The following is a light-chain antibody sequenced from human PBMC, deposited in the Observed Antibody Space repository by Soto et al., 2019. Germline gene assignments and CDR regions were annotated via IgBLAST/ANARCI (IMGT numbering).Light chain of an antibody. Sequence: EIVLTQSPGTLSLSLGERATLSCGASQGVSSDYVAWYRQKPGQVPTVLIYRASTRATGIPDRFSGSGSGTDFTLTISRVEPEAFAVYYCQQYGSSGTFGQGTKVDIK. CDR2: RAS. CDR1: QGVSSDY. CDR3: QQYGSSGT. J-gene: IGKJ1*01. V-gene: IGKV3-20*01.